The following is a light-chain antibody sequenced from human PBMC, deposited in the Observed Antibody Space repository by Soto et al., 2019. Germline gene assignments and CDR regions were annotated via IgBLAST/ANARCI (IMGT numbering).Light chain of an antibody. Sequence: QSALTQPASVSGSPGQSFTISCTGTSSDVGGYNYVSWYQQHPGKAPKLMIYDVSNRPSGVSNRFSGSKSGNTASLTISGLQAEDEADYYCSSYTSSLVVFGGGTQLTVL. J-gene: IGLJ2*01. V-gene: IGLV2-14*01. CDR1: SSDVGGYNY. CDR3: SSYTSSLVV. CDR2: DVS.